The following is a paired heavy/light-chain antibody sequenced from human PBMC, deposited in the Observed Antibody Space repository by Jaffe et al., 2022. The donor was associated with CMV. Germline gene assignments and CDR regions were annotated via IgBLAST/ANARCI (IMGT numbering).Light chain of an antibody. J-gene: IGLJ2*01. CDR2: GKN. CDR3: NSRDSNGDHVV. CDR1: SLKKYY. V-gene: IGLV3-19*01. Sequence: SSELTQDPAVSVVLGQTVRITCQGDSLKKYYANWYQQKPGQAPILVFYGKNNRPSGIPDRFSGSSSGNTASLTITGAQAEDESDYYCNSRDSNGDHVVFGGGTKLTVL.
Heavy chain of an antibody. V-gene: IGHV3-21*01. CDR1: GFTFSSYA. CDR3: VRQIPTFPSIFDV. J-gene: IGHJ3*01. CDR2: ISSSSIYI. Sequence: DVQLVESGGGLVKPGGSLRLSCAASGFTFSSYAMSWVRQAPGKGLEWVSYISSSSIYIFYADSVNGRFTISRDNVNNSLYLEMNSLRDEDTAVYYCVRQIPTFPSIFDVWGQGTKLTVSS.